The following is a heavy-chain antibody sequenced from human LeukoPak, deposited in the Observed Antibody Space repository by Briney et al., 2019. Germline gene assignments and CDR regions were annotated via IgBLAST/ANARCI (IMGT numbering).Heavy chain of an antibody. CDR2: IYSGGST. CDR1: GFTVSSNY. J-gene: IGHJ4*02. Sequence: GGSLRLSCAASGFTVSSNYMSWVRQAPGKGLEWVSVIYSGGSTYYADSVKGRFTISRDNAKNSLYLQMNSLRDEDTAVYYCATKSDYHDYWGQGTLVTVSS. V-gene: IGHV3-66*01. CDR3: ATKSDYHDY.